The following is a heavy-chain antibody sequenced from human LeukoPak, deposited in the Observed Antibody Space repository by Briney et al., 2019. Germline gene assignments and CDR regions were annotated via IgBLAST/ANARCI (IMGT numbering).Heavy chain of an antibody. V-gene: IGHV3-74*01. CDR3: ARGPNSNWSGLDF. CDR1: GFSFSGHW. CDR2: ISPTGSTT. D-gene: IGHD6-6*01. Sequence: RGSLRLSCTASGFSFSGHWMHWARQLPGKGLVWVSRISPTGSTTSYADSVKGRFTVPRDNAKNTLYLQVNNLRAEDTAVYYCARGPNSNWSGLDFWGQGTLLTVSS. J-gene: IGHJ4*02.